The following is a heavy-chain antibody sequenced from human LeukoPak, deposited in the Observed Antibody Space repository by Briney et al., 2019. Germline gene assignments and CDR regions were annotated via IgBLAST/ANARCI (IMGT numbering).Heavy chain of an antibody. CDR1: GYTFFSYG. V-gene: IGHV1-18*01. CDR2: ISANNGDT. Sequence: ASVKVSCKTSGYTFFSYGITWVRQAPGQGLEWMGWISANNGDTKYAPKFQGRVTMTTESNTRTDYLDVRSLRSDDTAVYYCARDGVHSGTTDFWGQGTLITVAS. CDR3: ARDGVHSGTTDF. D-gene: IGHD1-1*01. J-gene: IGHJ4*02.